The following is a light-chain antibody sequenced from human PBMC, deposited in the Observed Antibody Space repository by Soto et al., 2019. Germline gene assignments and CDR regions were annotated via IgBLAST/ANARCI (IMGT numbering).Light chain of an antibody. Sequence: DIQMTQSPSSLSASVGDRVTITCRASQTINSYLNWYQQKPGKAPKLLIYAASSLQSGVPSRFSGGGSGTDFTLTISSLQPEDFATYYCQQSYSTPLTFGVGTKVEIK. V-gene: IGKV1-39*01. CDR1: QTINSY. J-gene: IGKJ4*01. CDR2: AAS. CDR3: QQSYSTPLT.